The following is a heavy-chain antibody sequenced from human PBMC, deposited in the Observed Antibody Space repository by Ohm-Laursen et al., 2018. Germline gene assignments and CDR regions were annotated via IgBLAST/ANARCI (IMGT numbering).Heavy chain of an antibody. Sequence: GTLSLTCTVSGASISTYYWSWIRQPPGKGLEYISWIHYSGNTNYNPSLRSRVTISVDTSKNQISLSLRSVTAADTAIYYCAGNRLGSSFDNWGPGTVVTVSS. CDR2: IHYSGNT. CDR1: GASISTYY. CDR3: AGNRLGSSFDN. J-gene: IGHJ4*02. D-gene: IGHD1-26*01. V-gene: IGHV4-59*08.